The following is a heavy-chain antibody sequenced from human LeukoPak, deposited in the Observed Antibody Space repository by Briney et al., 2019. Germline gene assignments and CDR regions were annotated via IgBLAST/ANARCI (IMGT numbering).Heavy chain of an antibody. CDR2: ITSSSTPM. V-gene: IGHV3-48*01. J-gene: IGHJ3*02. D-gene: IGHD2/OR15-2a*01. CDR3: ARDGNSFDI. Sequence: GGSLRLSCAASGFTFSTYSMNWVRQAPGKGLEWVSYITSSSTPMYYADSVKGRFIISRDNANNSLYLQMNSLRAEDTAVYYCARDGNSFDIWGQGTMVTVSS. CDR1: GFTFSTYS.